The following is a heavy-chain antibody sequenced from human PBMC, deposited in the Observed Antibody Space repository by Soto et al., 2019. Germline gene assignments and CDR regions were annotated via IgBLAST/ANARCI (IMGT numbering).Heavy chain of an antibody. CDR3: GKGSAATNYFYYATDV. CDR2: ISGSGGGT. CDR1: GFTFGIHA. Sequence: GGSLRLSCAASGFTFGIHAMSWVRQAPGKGLEWVSFISGSGGGTYYADSVKGRFTISRDNSKKTLYLQMNSLRGEDTAVYYCGKGSAATNYFYYATDVWGQGTTVTV. V-gene: IGHV3-23*01. D-gene: IGHD2-15*01. J-gene: IGHJ6*02.